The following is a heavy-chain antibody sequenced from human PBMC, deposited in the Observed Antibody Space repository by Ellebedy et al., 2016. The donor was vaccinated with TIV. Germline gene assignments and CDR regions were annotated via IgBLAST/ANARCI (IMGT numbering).Heavy chain of an antibody. D-gene: IGHD3-10*01. CDR3: ARAIPFGELHKPFDY. CDR1: GFTFSSYS. Sequence: PGGSLRLSCAASGFTFSSYSMNWVRQAPGKGLEWVSSISSSSSYIYYADSVKGRFTISRDNAKNSLYLQMNSLRAEDTAVYYCARAIPFGELHKPFDYWGQGTLVTVSS. J-gene: IGHJ4*02. CDR2: ISSSSSYI. V-gene: IGHV3-21*01.